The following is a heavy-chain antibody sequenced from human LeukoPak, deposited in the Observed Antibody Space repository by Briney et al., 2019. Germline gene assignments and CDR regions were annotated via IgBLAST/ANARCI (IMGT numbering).Heavy chain of an antibody. V-gene: IGHV3-30*02. D-gene: IGHD2/OR15-2a*01. J-gene: IGHJ6*03. CDR2: VRYDGSEK. Sequence: GGSLGLSCAASGFTFTRYGMHWVRQAPGKGLEWVAFVRYDGSEKYYADSVKGRFTISRDDSRNTVFLQMNSLTAEDTAVYYCAKGSFYCTSSTCPQYYYYMDVWGTGTTVTVSS. CDR3: AKGSFYCTSSTCPQYYYYMDV. CDR1: GFTFTRYG.